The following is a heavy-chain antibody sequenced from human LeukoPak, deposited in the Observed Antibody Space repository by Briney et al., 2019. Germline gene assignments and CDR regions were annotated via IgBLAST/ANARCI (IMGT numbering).Heavy chain of an antibody. V-gene: IGHV4-59*01. CDR1: GGSFSGYY. CDR3: VRDRELTY. Sequence: SETLSLTCAVYGGSFSGYYWSWIRQPPGKGLEWIGYIYNSGSSTIYNPSLKSRVTISVDTSKHQFSLRLSSVTAADTAVYFCVRDRELTYWGQGTLVTVSS. D-gene: IGHD3-10*01. J-gene: IGHJ4*02. CDR2: IYNSGSST.